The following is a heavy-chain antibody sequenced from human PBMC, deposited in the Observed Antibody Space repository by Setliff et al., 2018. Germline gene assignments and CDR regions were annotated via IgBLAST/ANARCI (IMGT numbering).Heavy chain of an antibody. Sequence: ASVKVSCKASGGTFSSYGISWVRQAPGQGLEWMGWISAYNGNTNYAQKLQGRVTMTTDTSTSTAYMELRSLRSDDTAVYYCARQPILLWFGELPSGPTDWFDPWGQGTLVTVSS. D-gene: IGHD3-10*01. CDR3: ARQPILLWFGELPSGPTDWFDP. V-gene: IGHV1-18*01. J-gene: IGHJ5*02. CDR2: ISAYNGNT. CDR1: GGTFSSYG.